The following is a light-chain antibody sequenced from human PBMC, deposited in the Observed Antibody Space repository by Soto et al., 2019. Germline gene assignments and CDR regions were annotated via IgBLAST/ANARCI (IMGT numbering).Light chain of an antibody. CDR3: EEYNGRSS. V-gene: IGKV3-15*01. J-gene: IGKJ1*01. CDR1: QNVGGD. Sequence: EGVTTQSPATLSVSPGERATLSCRASQNVGGDLAWYQQKPGQAPRLLIYRTSTRANGTPVRFSGSGSGTEFTLTISSLQSEHFAVYYCEEYNGRSSFGQGTKVEIK. CDR2: RTS.